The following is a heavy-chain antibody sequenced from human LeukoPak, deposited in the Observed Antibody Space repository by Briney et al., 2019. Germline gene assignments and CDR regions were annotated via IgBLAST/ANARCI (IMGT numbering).Heavy chain of an antibody. D-gene: IGHD1-26*01. CDR1: GFTFSSYS. CDR3: ARGGSTSP. Sequence: GGSLRLSCAASGFTFSSYSMNWVRQAPGKGLEWVSSISSSGSYIYYADSVKGRFTISRDNAKNSLYLQMNSLRAEVTAVYYCARGGSTSPWGQGTLVTVSS. V-gene: IGHV3-21*01. CDR2: ISSSGSYI. J-gene: IGHJ4*02.